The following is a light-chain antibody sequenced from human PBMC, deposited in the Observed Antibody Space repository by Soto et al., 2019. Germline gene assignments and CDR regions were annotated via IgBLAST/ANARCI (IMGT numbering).Light chain of an antibody. CDR1: QDISNY. CDR3: QQYDNLLPLT. CDR2: DAS. J-gene: IGKJ4*01. Sequence: DLQMTQSPSSLSASVGDIVTITCQASQDISNYLNWYQQKPGKAPKLLIYDASNLETGVPSRFSGSGSGTDFTFTISSLQPEDIATYYCQQYDNLLPLTFGGGTKVEIK. V-gene: IGKV1-33*01.